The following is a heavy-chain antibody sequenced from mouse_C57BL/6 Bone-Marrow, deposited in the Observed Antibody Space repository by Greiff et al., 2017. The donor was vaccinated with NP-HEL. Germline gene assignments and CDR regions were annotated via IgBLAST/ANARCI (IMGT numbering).Heavy chain of an antibody. D-gene: IGHD1-1*01. CDR2: ILPGSGST. CDR3: ARSFITTVVKGYYFDY. CDR1: GYTFTGYW. J-gene: IGHJ2*01. Sequence: VQLQESGAELMKPGASVKLSCKATGYTFTGYWIEWVKQRPGHGLEWIGEILPGSGSTNYNEKFKGKATFTADTSSNTAYMQLSSLTTEDSAIYYCARSFITTVVKGYYFDYWGQGTTLTVSS. V-gene: IGHV1-9*01.